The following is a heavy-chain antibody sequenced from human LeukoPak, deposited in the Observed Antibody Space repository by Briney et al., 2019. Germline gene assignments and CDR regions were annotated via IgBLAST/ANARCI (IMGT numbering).Heavy chain of an antibody. Sequence: SSETLSLTGAVSGGSISSGDYSWSWIRQPPGKGLEWGGYIYHSGSTYYNPSLKSRVTISVHGSKNQFSLKLSSVTAADTAVYYCASVYYYDSSGFFDYWGQGTLVTVSS. CDR1: GGSISSGDYS. J-gene: IGHJ4*02. CDR3: ASVYYYDSSGFFDY. V-gene: IGHV4-30-2*01. D-gene: IGHD3-22*01. CDR2: IYHSGST.